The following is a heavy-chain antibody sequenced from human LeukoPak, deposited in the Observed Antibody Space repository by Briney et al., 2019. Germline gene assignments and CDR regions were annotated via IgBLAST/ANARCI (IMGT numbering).Heavy chain of an antibody. J-gene: IGHJ4*02. Sequence: ASVKVSCKASGGTFSGNSITWVRQAPGQGLECMGRFIPILNTTNYAQDFQGRVTLTADKSTSTAYMELMSLGSEDTAVYYCARETRDSNWNSVAYLDHWGQGTLVTVSS. D-gene: IGHD1-7*01. CDR1: GGTFSGNS. CDR3: ARETRDSNWNSVAYLDH. V-gene: IGHV1-69*08. CDR2: FIPILNTT.